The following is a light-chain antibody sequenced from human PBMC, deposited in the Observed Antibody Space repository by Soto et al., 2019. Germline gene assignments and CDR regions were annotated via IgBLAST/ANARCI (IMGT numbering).Light chain of an antibody. CDR3: CSYAGTYTYV. Sequence: QSALTQPRSVSGSPGQSVTISCTGTSSDVGTYNYVSWYQQHPGKAPKLLIYDVNKRPSGVPDRFSGSKSGNTASLTISGLQAEDEADYYCCSYAGTYTYVFGTGT. CDR1: SSDVGTYNY. CDR2: DVN. J-gene: IGLJ1*01. V-gene: IGLV2-11*01.